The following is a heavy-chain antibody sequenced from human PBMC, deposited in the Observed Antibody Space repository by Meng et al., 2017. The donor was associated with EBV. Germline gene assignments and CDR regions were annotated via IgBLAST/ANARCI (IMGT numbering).Heavy chain of an antibody. J-gene: IGHJ4*02. CDR3: WGDLNYGSY. CDR1: GFISRDSD. Sequence: VLLVAAAGGLDPPGGPPIPCCGSVGFISRDSDMQCVRRASGKGLVGCGGVEKNTSKSANASAVSVKGRLSVYRDDSKNMVILEMISLKAEDTARYSCWGDLNYGSYWGQGTLVTVSS. CDR2: VEKNTSKSAN. V-gene: IGHV3-73*01. D-gene: IGHD3-16*01.